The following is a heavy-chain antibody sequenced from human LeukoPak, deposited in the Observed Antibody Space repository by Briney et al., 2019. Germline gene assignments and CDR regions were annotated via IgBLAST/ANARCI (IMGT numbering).Heavy chain of an antibody. Sequence: PSETLPLTCAVYGGSFSGYYWSWIRQPPGKGLEWIGEIYHSGSTNYNPSLKSRVTISVDKSKNQFSLKLSSVTAADTAVYYCARDGRYYDSSGYIRGFDYWGQGTLVTVSS. CDR2: IYHSGST. CDR1: GGSFSGYY. V-gene: IGHV4-34*01. D-gene: IGHD3-22*01. J-gene: IGHJ4*02. CDR3: ARDGRYYDSSGYIRGFDY.